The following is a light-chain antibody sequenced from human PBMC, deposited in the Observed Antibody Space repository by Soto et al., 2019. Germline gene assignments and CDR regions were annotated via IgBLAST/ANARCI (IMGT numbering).Light chain of an antibody. Sequence: IVLTQSPGTLSLSPEERATLSCRASQSVSSSYLAWYQQKPGQAPRLLIYGASSRATGIPDRFSGSGSGTDFTLTISRLEPEDFAVYYCQQYGSSGTFGQGTKV. CDR2: GAS. CDR1: QSVSSSY. CDR3: QQYGSSGT. V-gene: IGKV3-20*01. J-gene: IGKJ1*01.